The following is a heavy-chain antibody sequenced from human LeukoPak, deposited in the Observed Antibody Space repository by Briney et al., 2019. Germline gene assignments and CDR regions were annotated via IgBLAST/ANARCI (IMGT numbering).Heavy chain of an antibody. Sequence: PGGSLRLSCAASGFTFSSYWMHWFRQAPAKGLVWVSRIDSDGSSTSYADSVKGRFTISRDNAKNTLYLQMNSLRAEDTAVYYCASRSSSSSVDYWGQGTLVTVSS. CDR2: IDSDGSST. D-gene: IGHD6-6*01. J-gene: IGHJ4*02. V-gene: IGHV3-74*01. CDR3: ASRSSSSSVDY. CDR1: GFTFSSYW.